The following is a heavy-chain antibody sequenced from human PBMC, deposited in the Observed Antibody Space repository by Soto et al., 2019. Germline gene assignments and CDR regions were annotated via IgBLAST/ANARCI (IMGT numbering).Heavy chain of an antibody. V-gene: IGHV4-4*02. J-gene: IGHJ4*01. Sequence: SEPVSLTCTVSCASITSRNWWSWVRQSPGKGLEWIGEIYHSGSTNYDPSLKSRVTISVDKAKNQFSLKLSSVTAADTAVYYCAKINNSAWDPIDYWGRGTPGIGSA. D-gene: IGHD6-19*01. CDR3: AKINNSAWDPIDY. CDR2: IYHSGST. CDR1: CASITSRNW.